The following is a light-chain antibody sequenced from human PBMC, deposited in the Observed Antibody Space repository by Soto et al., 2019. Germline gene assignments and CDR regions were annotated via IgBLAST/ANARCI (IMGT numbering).Light chain of an antibody. Sequence: ENVLTQSPGTLSLSPGERATLSCRASQSVSSNLAWYQHKPGQAPRLLIYGASTRATDIPARFSGSGSGTEFTLTISSLQSEDFAVYYCQQYNNWPLSFGQGTKVDIK. J-gene: IGKJ1*01. CDR3: QQYNNWPLS. CDR2: GAS. V-gene: IGKV3D-15*01. CDR1: QSVSSN.